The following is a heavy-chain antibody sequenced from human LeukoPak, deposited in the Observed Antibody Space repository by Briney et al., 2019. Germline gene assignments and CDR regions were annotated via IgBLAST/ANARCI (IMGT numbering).Heavy chain of an antibody. J-gene: IGHJ4*02. Sequence: SETLSLTCTVSGGSITNYYWSWIRQPPGRKLEWIGNIYYSGSTNYNPSLRSRVTISVDTSKNQFSLKVSSVIAADTAVYYCARGNYDYYDHWGQGTLVTVSS. CDR1: GGSITNYY. CDR3: ARGNYDYYDH. D-gene: IGHD1-7*01. V-gene: IGHV4-59*12. CDR2: IYYSGST.